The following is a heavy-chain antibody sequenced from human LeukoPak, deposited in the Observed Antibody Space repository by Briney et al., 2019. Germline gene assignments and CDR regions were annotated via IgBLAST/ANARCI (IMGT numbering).Heavy chain of an antibody. D-gene: IGHD3-22*01. CDR1: RFTFSSYS. J-gene: IGHJ4*02. CDR3: ARGTASSGYYLDY. V-gene: IGHV3-21*01. CDR2: ISSSSSYI. Sequence: KTGGSLRLSCAASRFTFSSYSMNWVRQAPGKGLEWVSSISSSSSYIYYADSVKGRFTISRDNAKNSLYLQMNSLRAEDTAVYYCARGTASSGYYLDYWGQGTLVTVSS.